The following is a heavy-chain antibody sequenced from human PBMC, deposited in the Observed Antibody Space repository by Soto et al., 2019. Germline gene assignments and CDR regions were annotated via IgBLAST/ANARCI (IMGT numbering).Heavy chain of an antibody. CDR2: LNTYGNT. CDR3: ARQENPLARYGGDFDY. J-gene: IGHJ4*02. D-gene: IGHD5-18*01. CDR1: GGSISSYR. Sequence: PSETLSLTCTVSGGSISSYRWSWIRQPAGKGLEWIGRLNTYGNTHYNPSLNRRATISLDTSKNQFTLTLISATAADTATYYCARQENPLARYGGDFDYWGQGTQVTVSS. V-gene: IGHV4-4*07.